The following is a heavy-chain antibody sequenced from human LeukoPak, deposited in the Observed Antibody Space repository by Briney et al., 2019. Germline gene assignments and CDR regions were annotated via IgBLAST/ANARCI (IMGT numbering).Heavy chain of an antibody. CDR2: LYTGGST. Sequence: SHTLSLTCNVAARSMSSGSYDCSWIRQPGGKELHWMGRLYTGGSTNYSPSIKRRVSTSVDTSKNQSSLKLSSLTATDPAVYYCAREGCSSTSCYRISWFDPRGQGTLVTISS. CDR3: AREGCSSTSCYRISWFDP. CDR1: ARSMSSGSYD. V-gene: IGHV4-61*02. J-gene: IGHJ5*02. D-gene: IGHD2-2*01.